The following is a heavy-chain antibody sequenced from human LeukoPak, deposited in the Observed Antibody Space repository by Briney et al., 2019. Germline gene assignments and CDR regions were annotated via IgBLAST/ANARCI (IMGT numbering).Heavy chain of an antibody. CDR2: INHSGST. CDR3: ARPRIAAAGTPRYFQH. Sequence: SETLSLTCAVYGGSFSGYYWSWIRQPPGKGLEWIGEINHSGSTNYNPPLKSRVTISVDTSKNQFSLKLSSVTAADTAVYYCARPRIAAAGTPRYFQHWGQGTLVTVSS. CDR1: GGSFSGYY. J-gene: IGHJ1*01. V-gene: IGHV4-34*01. D-gene: IGHD6-13*01.